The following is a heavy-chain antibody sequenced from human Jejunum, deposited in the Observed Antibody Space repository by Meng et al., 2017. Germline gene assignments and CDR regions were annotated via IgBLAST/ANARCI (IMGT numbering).Heavy chain of an antibody. D-gene: IGHD4-23*01. CDR2: ISGSSST. J-gene: IGHJ5*02. CDR1: GFTFSTYA. V-gene: IGHV3-23*04. CDR3: AKGVASGKVDWFDP. Sequence: EVQLVGSGVVPPGGSLRLSCAASGFTFSTYAMMWVRQAPGKGLEWISTISGSSSTYYADSVKGRFTISRDNSKNTLYLQMSSLRAEDTAVYYCAKGVASGKVDWFDPWGQGTLVTVSS.